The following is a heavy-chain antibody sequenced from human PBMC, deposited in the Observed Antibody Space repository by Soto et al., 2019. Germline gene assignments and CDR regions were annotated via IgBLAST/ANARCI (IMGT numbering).Heavy chain of an antibody. J-gene: IGHJ4*02. CDR1: GGSVSSGSSY. CDR3: ARAGNYDFWSGEFDY. CDR2: IYYSGST. Sequence: PSETLSLTCTVSGGSVSSGSSYWSWIRQPPGKGLEWIGYIYYSGSTYYNPSLKSRVTISVDTSKNQFSLKLSSVTAADTAVYYCARAGNYDFWSGEFDYWGQGTLVTVSS. D-gene: IGHD3-3*01. V-gene: IGHV4-30-4*08.